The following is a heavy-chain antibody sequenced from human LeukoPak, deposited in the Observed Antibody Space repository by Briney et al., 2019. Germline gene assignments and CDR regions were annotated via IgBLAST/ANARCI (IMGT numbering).Heavy chain of an antibody. CDR2: ITRNSGSV. V-gene: IGHV3-9*03. CDR3: AKGLGVASLIVDALDM. CDR1: AFTFHDYA. Sequence: PGRSLTLSCAASAFTFHDYAMHWVRQLPGKGLEWVSGITRNSGSVLYADSVRGRFTISRDNAKNSLYLQMNSLRPEDMAFYYCAKGLGVASLIVDALDMWGQGTMVTV. J-gene: IGHJ3*02. D-gene: IGHD3/OR15-3a*01.